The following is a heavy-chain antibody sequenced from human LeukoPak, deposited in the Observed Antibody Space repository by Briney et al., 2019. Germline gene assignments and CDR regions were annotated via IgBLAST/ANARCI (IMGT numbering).Heavy chain of an antibody. CDR2: ISGSGGIR. V-gene: IGHV3-23*01. J-gene: IGHJ4*02. CDR3: ARDGSLPDY. CDR1: GFTFSSYA. Sequence: PGGSLRLSCAASGFTFSSYAMSWVRQGPGKGLEWVSEISGSGGIRYYADSVKGRFTISRDNAKNTLYLQMNSLRAEDTAVYYCARDGSLPDYWGQGTLVTVSS.